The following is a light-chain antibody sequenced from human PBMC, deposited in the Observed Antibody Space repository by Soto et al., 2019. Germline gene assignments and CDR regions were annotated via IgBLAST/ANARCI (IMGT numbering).Light chain of an antibody. CDR2: GAS. CDR3: QQYNNWPPWT. Sequence: EIVMTQSPATLSVSPGDRATLSCRASQSVSSNLAWYQQKPGQAPRVLRFGASTMATGIPARFSGSGSGTEFTLTISSLQSEDFAVYYCQQYNNWPPWTFGQGTKVEIK. J-gene: IGKJ1*01. V-gene: IGKV3-15*01. CDR1: QSVSSN.